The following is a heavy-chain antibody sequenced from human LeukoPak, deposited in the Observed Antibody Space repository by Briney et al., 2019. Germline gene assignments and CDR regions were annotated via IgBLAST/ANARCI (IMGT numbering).Heavy chain of an antibody. V-gene: IGHV3-48*03. CDR3: ARALLTGYYRGGGIDY. D-gene: IGHD3-9*01. CDR1: GFTFSSYE. J-gene: IGHJ4*02. Sequence: PGGSLRLFCAASGFTFSSYEMNWVRQAPGKGLEWVSYISSSGSTIYYADSVKGRFTISRDNAKNSLYLQMNSLRAEDTAVYYCARALLTGYYRGGGIDYWGQGTLVTVSS. CDR2: ISSSGSTI.